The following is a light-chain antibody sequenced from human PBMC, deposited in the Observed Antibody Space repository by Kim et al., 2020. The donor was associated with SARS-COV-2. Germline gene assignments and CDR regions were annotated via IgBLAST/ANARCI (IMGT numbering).Light chain of an antibody. CDR3: QQYNDWLT. Sequence: SVYTGGRATLSCRASQSVRSNLVWYQQKPGQPPRLLIYGASTRATGIPARFSGSGSGTEFTLTISSMQSDDVAVYYCQQYNDWLTFGGGTKVDIK. J-gene: IGKJ4*01. CDR2: GAS. CDR1: QSVRSN. V-gene: IGKV3-15*01.